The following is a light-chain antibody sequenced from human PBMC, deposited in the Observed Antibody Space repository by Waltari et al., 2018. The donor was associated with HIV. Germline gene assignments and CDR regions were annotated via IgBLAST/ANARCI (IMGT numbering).Light chain of an antibody. CDR1: TLGSKT. Sequence: SYVLTQPPSVSVAPGQTASISCGGNTLGSKTVHWYQQKPGQAPGLVFSDNDRPPRIPERFSGSNSGNTATLTISGVEAGDEADYYCQVWDISDDQYVFGPGTEVTVL. CDR2: DN. CDR3: QVWDISDDQYV. J-gene: IGLJ1*01. V-gene: IGLV3-21*02.